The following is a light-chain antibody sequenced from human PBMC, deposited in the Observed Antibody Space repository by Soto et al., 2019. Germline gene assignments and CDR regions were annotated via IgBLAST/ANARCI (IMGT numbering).Light chain of an antibody. Sequence: EIVLTQSPGTLSLSPGERATLSCRASHSVSRSYLAWYQQKPGQAPSLLVYVASSRVTGIPDRFSGSGSGTDSTITISRLEPEDFAVYYCQQYGSPYTCGQGTKLEIK. CDR3: QQYGSPYT. CDR2: VAS. CDR1: HSVSRSY. V-gene: IGKV3-20*01. J-gene: IGKJ2*01.